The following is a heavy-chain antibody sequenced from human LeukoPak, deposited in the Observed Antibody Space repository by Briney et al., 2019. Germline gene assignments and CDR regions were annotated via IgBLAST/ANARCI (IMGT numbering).Heavy chain of an antibody. Sequence: SETLSLTCTVSGGSTSSYYWSWIRQPAGKGLEWIGRIYTSGSTNYNPSLKSRVTMSVDTSKNQFSLKLSSVTAADTAVYYCARDTRYSGSYYRDFAFDIWGQGTMVTVSS. D-gene: IGHD1-26*01. CDR3: ARDTRYSGSYYRDFAFDI. J-gene: IGHJ3*02. CDR2: IYTSGST. CDR1: GGSTSSYY. V-gene: IGHV4-4*07.